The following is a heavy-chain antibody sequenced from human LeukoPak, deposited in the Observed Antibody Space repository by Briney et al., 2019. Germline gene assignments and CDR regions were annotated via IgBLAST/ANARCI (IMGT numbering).Heavy chain of an antibody. CDR3: ATGRYRSSNGYYDAFDY. CDR1: GFTFSSYG. Sequence: GGSLRLSCAASGFTFSSYGLNWVRQAPGKGLELVSYISSGSTTIYYADSVKGRLTISRDNAKNSLYLHMNTLRAEDTAVYYCATGRYRSSNGYYDAFDYWGQGTLVTVSS. J-gene: IGHJ4*02. D-gene: IGHD2-2*01. V-gene: IGHV3-48*01. CDR2: ISSGSTTI.